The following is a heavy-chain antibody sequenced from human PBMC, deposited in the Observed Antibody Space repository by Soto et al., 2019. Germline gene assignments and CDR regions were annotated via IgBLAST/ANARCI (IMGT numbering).Heavy chain of an antibody. CDR2: INTHSGGT. Sequence: ASVKVSCKASGFSFTGYYIHWLRQAPGQGLEWMGWINTHSGGTEYAQKFQGRVTLTRDTSIATAYLTLTSLTSDDTALYYCAKDLTRQLAYWLDPWGQGTQVTVSS. V-gene: IGHV1-2*02. D-gene: IGHD6-6*01. CDR3: AKDLTRQLAYWLDP. CDR1: GFSFTGYY. J-gene: IGHJ5*02.